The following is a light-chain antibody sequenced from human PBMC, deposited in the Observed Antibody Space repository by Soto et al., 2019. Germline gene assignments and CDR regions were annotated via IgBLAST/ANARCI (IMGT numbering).Light chain of an antibody. Sequence: QSVLTQPASVSGSPGQSITISCTGTSSDVGGYNYVSWYQQHPGKAPKLMIYDVSNRPSEVSDRFSGSKSGNTAFLTISGLQAEDEADYYCSSYATSRDVIFGGGTKLTVL. CDR3: SSYATSRDVI. CDR1: SSDVGGYNY. CDR2: DVS. V-gene: IGLV2-14*01. J-gene: IGLJ2*01.